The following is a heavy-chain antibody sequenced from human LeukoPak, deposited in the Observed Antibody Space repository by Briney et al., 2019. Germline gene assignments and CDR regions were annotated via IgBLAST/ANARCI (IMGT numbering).Heavy chain of an antibody. J-gene: IGHJ4*02. CDR3: AGGSTWVIFDS. V-gene: IGHV4-59*01. CDR1: GGSISSYY. D-gene: IGHD6-13*01. Sequence: SETLSLTCTVSGGSISSYYWSWIRQPPGKGLEWIGYIYYSGSTISNPSLRSRVTISVDTSKNQFSLRLSSVTAADTAVYYCAGGSTWVIFDSWGQGTLVTVSS. CDR2: IYYSGST.